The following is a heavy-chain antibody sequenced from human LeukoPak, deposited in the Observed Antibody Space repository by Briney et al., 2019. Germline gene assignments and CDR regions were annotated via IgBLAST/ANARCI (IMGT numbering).Heavy chain of an antibody. CDR2: IYYSGST. CDR1: GGSISSYY. V-gene: IGHV4-39*07. J-gene: IGHJ5*02. D-gene: IGHD1-26*01. Sequence: SETLSLTCTVSGGSISSYYWGWIRQPPGKGLEWIGSIYYSGSTYYNPSLKSRVTISVDTSKNQFSLKLSSVTAADTAVYYCASYSRSYFNWFDPWGQGTLVTVSS. CDR3: ASYSRSYFNWFDP.